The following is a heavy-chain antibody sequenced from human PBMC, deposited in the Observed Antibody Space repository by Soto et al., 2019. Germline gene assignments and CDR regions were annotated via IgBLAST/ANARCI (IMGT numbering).Heavy chain of an antibody. D-gene: IGHD1-26*01. Sequence: PGGSLRLSCAASGLSFRDYAMSWVRQAPGKGLEWVSTISGGGDSTYYAESVKGRFTISRDNFKNTLFLQMNSLRAEDTAVYYCAKVPFVGWEVRETDYWGHGTLVTVSS. V-gene: IGHV3-23*01. CDR3: AKVPFVGWEVRETDY. CDR2: ISGGGDST. CDR1: GLSFRDYA. J-gene: IGHJ4*03.